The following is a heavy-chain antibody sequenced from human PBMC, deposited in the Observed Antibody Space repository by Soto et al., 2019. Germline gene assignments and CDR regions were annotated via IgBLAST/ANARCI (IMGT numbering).Heavy chain of an antibody. CDR3: ARDGGCRDGYTVGCNWFDP. CDR1: GYTFTNYY. V-gene: IGHV1-46*04. Sequence: ASVKVSCKASGYTFTNYYIHWVRQAPGQGLEWMGIINPSGGSTRYADSVKGRFTISRDNSKNTLYLQMNSLRADDTAVYYCARDGGCRDGYTVGCNWFDPWGQGTLVTVSS. J-gene: IGHJ5*02. CDR2: INPSGGST. D-gene: IGHD5-12*01.